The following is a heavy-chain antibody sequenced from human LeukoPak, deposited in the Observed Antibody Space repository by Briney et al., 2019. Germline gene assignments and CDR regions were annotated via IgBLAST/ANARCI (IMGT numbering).Heavy chain of an antibody. Sequence: SETLSLTCTVSGGSISSYYWSWIRQPPGKGLEWIGYIYYSGSTNYNPSLKSRVTISVDTSKNQFSLKLSSVTAADTAVYYCARVAKMVRGVIITYYFDYWGQGTLVTVSS. CDR1: GGSISSYY. J-gene: IGHJ4*02. V-gene: IGHV4-59*01. CDR2: IYYSGST. D-gene: IGHD3-10*01. CDR3: ARVAKMVRGVIITYYFDY.